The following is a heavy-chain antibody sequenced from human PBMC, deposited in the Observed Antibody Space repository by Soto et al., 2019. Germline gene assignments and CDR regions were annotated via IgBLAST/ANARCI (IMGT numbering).Heavy chain of an antibody. D-gene: IGHD3-16*02. Sequence: QVQLVESGGGVVQPGRSLRLSCAASGFTFSSYGMHWVRQAPGKGLEWVAVISYDGSNKYYADSVKGRFTISRDNSKNTLYLAMNSLRAEDTAVYYCAKVPYYDYVWGSYRCVDPVAGGCRDYWGQGTLVTVSS. CDR3: AKVPYYDYVWGSYRCVDPVAGGCRDY. CDR2: ISYDGSNK. CDR1: GFTFSSYG. J-gene: IGHJ4*02. V-gene: IGHV3-30*18.